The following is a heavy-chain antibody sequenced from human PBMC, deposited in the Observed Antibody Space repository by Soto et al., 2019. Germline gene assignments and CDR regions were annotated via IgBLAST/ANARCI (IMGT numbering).Heavy chain of an antibody. J-gene: IGHJ4*02. V-gene: IGHV4-59*08. CDR2: IYYSGST. Sequence: QVQLQESGPGLVKPSETLSLTCTVSGGSISSYYWSWIRQPPEKGLEWIGFIYYSGSTSYNPSLKSRVTISVDTSKNQFSLKVSSVTAADTAVYYCARGTSALEFDYWGQGTLVTVSS. D-gene: IGHD1-1*01. CDR1: GGSISSYY. CDR3: ARGTSALEFDY.